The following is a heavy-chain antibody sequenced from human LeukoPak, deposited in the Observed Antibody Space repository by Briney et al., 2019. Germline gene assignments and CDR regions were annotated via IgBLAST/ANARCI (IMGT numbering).Heavy chain of an antibody. CDR2: ISNSGGT. J-gene: IGHJ4*02. Sequence: GGSLTLSCAASGFTFSIYAMTWVRQAPGKGLEWVSSISNSGGTYYADSVKGRFTISRDNSKNTLYLQMNSLRAEDTAVYYCAKEWIKEGGQGTLVTVSS. CDR1: GFTFSIYA. CDR3: AKEWIKE. D-gene: IGHD5-12*01. V-gene: IGHV3-23*01.